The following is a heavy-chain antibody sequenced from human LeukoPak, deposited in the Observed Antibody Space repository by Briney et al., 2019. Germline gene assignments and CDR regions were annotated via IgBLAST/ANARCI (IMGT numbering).Heavy chain of an antibody. CDR3: ARSQPETRDFEWGPVAEWAYSFDY. V-gene: IGHV3-53*01. CDR1: GFTVSSNY. J-gene: IGHJ4*02. CDR2: IYSGGST. D-gene: IGHD1-26*01. Sequence: GGSLRLSCAASGFTVSSNYMSWVRQAPGKGLEWVSVIYSGGSTYYADSVKGRFTISRDNSKNTLYLQMNSLRAEDTAVYYCARSQPETRDFEWGPVAEWAYSFDYRGQGTLVTVSS.